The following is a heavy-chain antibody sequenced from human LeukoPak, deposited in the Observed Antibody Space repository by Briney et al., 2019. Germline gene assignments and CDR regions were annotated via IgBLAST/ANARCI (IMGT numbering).Heavy chain of an antibody. J-gene: IGHJ4*02. Sequence: PSETLSLTCTVSGGSISTYYWSWIRQPAGKGLEWIGRIYTSGSTHYNPSLKSRVTMSVAMSRNQFSLKLSSVTAADTAVYYCARGPTNGATYFDSWGQGTLVTVSS. CDR2: IYTSGST. V-gene: IGHV4-4*07. CDR1: GGSISTYY. D-gene: IGHD7-27*01. CDR3: ARGPTNGATYFDS.